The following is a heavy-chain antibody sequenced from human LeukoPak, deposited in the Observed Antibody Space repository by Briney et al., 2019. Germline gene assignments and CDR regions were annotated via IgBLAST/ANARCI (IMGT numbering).Heavy chain of an antibody. CDR1: GGPISSGGYS. V-gene: IGHV4-30-2*01. CDR3: ARVPRGWNYTYYYYYMDV. CDR2: IYHSGST. D-gene: IGHD1-7*01. Sequence: PSQTLSLTCAVSGGPISSGGYSWSWIRQPPGKGLEWIGYIYHSGSTYYNPSLKSRVTISVDRSKNQFSLKLSSVTAADTAVYYCARVPRGWNYTYYYYYMDVWGKGTTVTVSS. J-gene: IGHJ6*03.